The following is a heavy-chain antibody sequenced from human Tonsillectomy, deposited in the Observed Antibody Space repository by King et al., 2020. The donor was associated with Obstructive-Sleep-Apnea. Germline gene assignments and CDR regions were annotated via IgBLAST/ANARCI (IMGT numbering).Heavy chain of an antibody. V-gene: IGHV2-5*01. CDR3: AHSVGDPPLFCSSTSCYVGLNWFDP. CDR2: IYWNDDK. D-gene: IGHD2-2*01. Sequence: ITLKESGPTLVKPTQTLTLTCTFSGFSLSTSGVGVGWIRQPPGKALEWLALIYWNDDKRYSPSLKSRLTITKDTSKNQVVLTMTNMDPVDTATYYCAHSVGDPPLFCSSTSCYVGLNWFDPWGQGTLVTVSS. J-gene: IGHJ5*02. CDR1: GFSLSTSGVG.